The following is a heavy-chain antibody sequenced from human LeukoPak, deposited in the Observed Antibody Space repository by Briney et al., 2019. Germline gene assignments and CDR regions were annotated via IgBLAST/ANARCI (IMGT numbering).Heavy chain of an antibody. CDR3: TTVLSDSSAYYFPLDAFDI. J-gene: IGHJ3*02. D-gene: IGHD3-22*01. CDR1: GFTVSSNY. Sequence: GGSLRLSCAASGFTVSSNYMNWVRQAPGKGLEWVPIIYSGGSTYYADSVKGRFTISRDNSKNTLYLQMNSLKTEDTAVYYCTTVLSDSSAYYFPLDAFDIWGQGTMVTVSS. CDR2: IYSGGST. V-gene: IGHV3-53*01.